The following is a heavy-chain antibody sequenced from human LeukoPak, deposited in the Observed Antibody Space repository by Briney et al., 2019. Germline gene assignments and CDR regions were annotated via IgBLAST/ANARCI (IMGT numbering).Heavy chain of an antibody. V-gene: IGHV4-4*07. Sequence: SETLSLTCTVSGGSISSYYWSWVRQPAGKGLEWLGRIYTSGSTNYNPSLKSRVTMSVDTSKNQFSLKLSSVTASDTAVYYCARGLRIGYYTIPYPYYYYYMDVWGKGTTVTISS. J-gene: IGHJ6*03. D-gene: IGHD3-3*01. CDR2: IYTSGST. CDR1: GGSISSYY. CDR3: ARGLRIGYYTIPYPYYYYYMDV.